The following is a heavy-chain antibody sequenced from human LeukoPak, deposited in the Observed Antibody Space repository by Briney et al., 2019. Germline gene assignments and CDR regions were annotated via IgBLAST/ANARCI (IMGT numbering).Heavy chain of an antibody. CDR3: VKREYYYGSGSSYYFDS. CDR1: GFTFSSHV. J-gene: IGHJ4*02. Sequence: GGSLRLFCAASGFTFSSHVMSWVRQAPGKGLEWVSTISGGGDSTYYADSVKGRFSISRDNSKNTLYLQMNSLRAEDTAVYYCVKREYYYGSGSSYYFDSWGQGTLVTVSS. D-gene: IGHD3-10*01. V-gene: IGHV3-23*01. CDR2: ISGGGDST.